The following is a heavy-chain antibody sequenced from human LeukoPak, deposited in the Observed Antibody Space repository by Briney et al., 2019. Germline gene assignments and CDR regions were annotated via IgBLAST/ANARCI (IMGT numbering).Heavy chain of an antibody. D-gene: IGHD3-22*01. Sequence: GGSLRLSCVVSGFTFSSHSMNWVRQAPGKGLEWVSYISSSSSTIYYADSVKGRFTISRDNAKNSLYLQMNSLRDEDTAVYYCARDLGYYDSSGYYLDAFDIWGQGTMVTVSS. CDR1: GFTFSSHS. CDR3: ARDLGYYDSSGYYLDAFDI. CDR2: ISSSSSTI. V-gene: IGHV3-48*02. J-gene: IGHJ3*02.